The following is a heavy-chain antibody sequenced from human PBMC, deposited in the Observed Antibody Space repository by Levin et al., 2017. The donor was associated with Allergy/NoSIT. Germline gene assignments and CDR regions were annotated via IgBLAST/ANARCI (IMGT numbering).Heavy chain of an antibody. D-gene: IGHD5-24*01. CDR1: GFTFNSYE. J-gene: IGHJ4*02. CDR3: ARSDGYIPSGGLDY. CDR2: ISISGSAI. V-gene: IGHV3-48*03. Sequence: GGSLRLSCAASGFTFNSYEMNWVRQAPGKGLEWVSYISISGSAIYYADSVRGRFSISRDNAKNSLYLQMNSLRAEDTAVYYCARSDGYIPSGGLDYWGQGTLVTVSS.